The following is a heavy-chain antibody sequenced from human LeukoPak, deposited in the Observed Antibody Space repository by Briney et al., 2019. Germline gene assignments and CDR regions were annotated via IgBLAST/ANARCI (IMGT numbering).Heavy chain of an antibody. Sequence: GRSLRLSCAASGFTFSSYAMHWVRQAPGKGLEWVAVISYDGSNKYYADSVKGRFTISRDNSKNTLYLQMNSLRAEDTAVYYCAGDGSGSYHFDYWGRGTLVTVSS. D-gene: IGHD1-26*01. CDR1: GFTFSSYA. CDR2: ISYDGSNK. CDR3: AGDGSGSYHFDY. V-gene: IGHV3-30-3*01. J-gene: IGHJ4*02.